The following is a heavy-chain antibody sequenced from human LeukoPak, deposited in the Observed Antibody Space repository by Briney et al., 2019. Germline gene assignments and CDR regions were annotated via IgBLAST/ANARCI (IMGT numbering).Heavy chain of an antibody. J-gene: IGHJ4*02. CDR2: VNTDGTTT. V-gene: IGHV3-74*03. Sequence: PGGSLRLSCAASGFTVGHHYMHWVRQVPGQGLVWVSYVNTDGTTTTYADSVKGRFAISRGNAKNMVYLQMSSLRAEDTAVYYCVRDAPHSQFDYWGRGALVTVSS. CDR1: GFTVGHHY. CDR3: VRDAPHSQFDY.